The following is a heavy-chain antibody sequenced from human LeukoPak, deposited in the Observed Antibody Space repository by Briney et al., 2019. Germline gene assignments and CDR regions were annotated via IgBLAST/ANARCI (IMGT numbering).Heavy chain of an antibody. CDR2: INPNSGGT. CDR3: ARAPYSGRGFDP. D-gene: IGHD1-26*01. J-gene: IGHJ5*02. V-gene: IGHV1-2*06. CDR1: GYTFTGYY. Sequence: ASVTVSCKASGYTFTGYYMHGVRQAPGQGLEWMGRINPNSGGTNYAQKFQGMFTMTRDTSISTAYMELSRLRSDDTAVYYCARAPYSGRGFDPWGQGTLVTVSS.